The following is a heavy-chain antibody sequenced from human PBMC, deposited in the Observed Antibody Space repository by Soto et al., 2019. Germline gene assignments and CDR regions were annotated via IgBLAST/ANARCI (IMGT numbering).Heavy chain of an antibody. V-gene: IGHV3-30*18. D-gene: IGHD3-22*01. Sequence: PGGSLRLSCVASGFTFSSYGMHWVRQAPGKGLEWVAVISYDGSNKYYADSVKGRFTISRDNSKNTLYLQMNSLRAEDTAVYYCAKGLLFDYWGQGTLVTVSS. CDR2: ISYDGSNK. J-gene: IGHJ4*02. CDR3: AKGLLFDY. CDR1: GFTFSSYG.